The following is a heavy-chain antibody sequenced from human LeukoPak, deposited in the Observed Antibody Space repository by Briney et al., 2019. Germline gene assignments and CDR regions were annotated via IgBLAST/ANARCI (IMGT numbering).Heavy chain of an antibody. CDR3: AREYDSSGYYQYYFDY. V-gene: IGHV3-33*01. Sequence: PGGSLRLSCAASGFTFSSYGMHWVRQAPGKGLEWVAVIWYDGSNKYYADSVKGRFTISRDNAKNSLYLQMNSLRAEDTAVYYCAREYDSSGYYQYYFDYWGQGTLVTVSS. CDR1: GFTFSSYG. D-gene: IGHD3-22*01. J-gene: IGHJ4*02. CDR2: IWYDGSNK.